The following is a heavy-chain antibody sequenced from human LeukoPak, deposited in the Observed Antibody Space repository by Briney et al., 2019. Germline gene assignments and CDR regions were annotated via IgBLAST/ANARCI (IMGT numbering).Heavy chain of an antibody. V-gene: IGHV4-34*01. D-gene: IGHD1-14*01. Sequence: SETLSLTCAVYSGSFSGYYWGWIRQPPGKGREWIGEINHSGSTNYNPSLKRRVPLSVGTSQNQSALKLGPLHAPGTAVYSWGRGRYNRSYWGQGTLVTVSS. CDR2: INHSGST. CDR3: GRGRYNRSY. CDR1: SGSFSGYY. J-gene: IGHJ4*02.